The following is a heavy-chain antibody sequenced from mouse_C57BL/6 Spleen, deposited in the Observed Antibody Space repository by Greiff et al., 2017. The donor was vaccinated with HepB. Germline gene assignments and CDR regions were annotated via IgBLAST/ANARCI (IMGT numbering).Heavy chain of an antibody. CDR2: INPSSGYT. J-gene: IGHJ2*01. CDR3: ASGGGYDEDYFDY. CDR1: GYTFTSYW. V-gene: IGHV1-7*01. Sequence: QVHVKQSGAELAKPGASVKLSCKASGYTFTSYWMHWVKQRPGQGLEWIGYINPSSGYTKYNQKFKDKATLTADKSSSTAYMQLSSLTYEDSAVYYCASGGGYDEDYFDYWGQGTTLTVSS. D-gene: IGHD2-2*01.